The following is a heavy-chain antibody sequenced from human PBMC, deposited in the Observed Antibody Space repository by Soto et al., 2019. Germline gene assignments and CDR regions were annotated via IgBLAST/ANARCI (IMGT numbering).Heavy chain of an antibody. J-gene: IGHJ4*02. CDR2: SYYSGNT. CDR1: GASITTVFYY. V-gene: IGHV4-31*03. CDR3: ARVSGLVNYHFDY. D-gene: IGHD3-9*01. Sequence: SETLCVTCTFAGASITTVFYYWSWIRQPPGKGLEWIGHSYYSGNTYYNPSLKSRVTISVDTSKNQFSLKLSSVTAADTAVYYCARVSGLVNYHFDYWCQGTLVTSPQ.